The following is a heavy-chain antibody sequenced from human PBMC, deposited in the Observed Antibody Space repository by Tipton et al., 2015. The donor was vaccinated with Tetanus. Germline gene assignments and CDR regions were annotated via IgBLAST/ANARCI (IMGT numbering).Heavy chain of an antibody. Sequence: SLRLSCAASGFTFSSYAMSWVRQAPGKGLEWVSAISGSGGSTYYADSVKGRFTISRDNSKNTLYLQMNSLRAEDTAVYYCAKGVFGYCSGGSCYRLNWFDPWGQGTLVTVSS. D-gene: IGHD2-15*01. CDR3: AKGVFGYCSGGSCYRLNWFDP. CDR1: GFTFSSYA. V-gene: IGHV3-23*01. CDR2: ISGSGGST. J-gene: IGHJ5*02.